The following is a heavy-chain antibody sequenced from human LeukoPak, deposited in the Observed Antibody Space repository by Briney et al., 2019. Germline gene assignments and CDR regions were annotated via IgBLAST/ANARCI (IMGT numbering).Heavy chain of an antibody. D-gene: IGHD6-13*01. CDR1: GYTFTGSY. CDR3: ARQGAAASFDY. CDR2: INSYSGGT. Sequence: ASVKVSCKASGYTFTGSYMHWVRQAPGQGLEWVGWINSYSGGTNYAQKFRGRVTVTRDTSISTAYMELSRLRSDDTAVYYCARQGAAASFDYWGQGTQVTVSS. J-gene: IGHJ4*02. V-gene: IGHV1-2*02.